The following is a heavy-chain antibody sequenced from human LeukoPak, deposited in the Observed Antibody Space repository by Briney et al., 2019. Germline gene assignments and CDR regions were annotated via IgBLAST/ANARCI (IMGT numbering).Heavy chain of an antibody. CDR1: GGSISSYY. CDR2: IYYSGST. CDR3: ARDSPFDP. J-gene: IGHJ5*02. V-gene: IGHV4-59*01. Sequence: SETLSLTCTVSGGSISSYYWSWIRQPPGKGLEWIGYIYYSGSTNYNPSLKSRVTISVDTSKNQFSLKLSSVTAADTAVYYCARDSPFDPWGQGTLVTVSS.